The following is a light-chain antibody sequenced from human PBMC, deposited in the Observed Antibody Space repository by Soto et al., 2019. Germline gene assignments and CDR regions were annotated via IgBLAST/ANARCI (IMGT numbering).Light chain of an antibody. V-gene: IGLV2-14*01. CDR3: SSSTTTTSLVV. Sequence: QSALTQPASVSGSPGQSITISCTGTSSDIGDYNYVPWYQQYPGKVPKLVIYDVSHRPSGVSNRFSGSKSGNTASLTISGLQAEDEADYYCSSSTTTTSLVVFGGGTKLTVL. CDR1: SSDIGDYNY. J-gene: IGLJ3*02. CDR2: DVS.